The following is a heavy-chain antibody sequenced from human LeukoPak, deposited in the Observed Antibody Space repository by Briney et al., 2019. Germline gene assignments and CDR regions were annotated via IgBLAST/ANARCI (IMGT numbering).Heavy chain of an antibody. D-gene: IGHD6-19*01. CDR2: IIPIFGTA. Sequence: SVKVSCKASGGTFSSYAISWVRQAPGQGLEWMGGIIPIFGTANYAQKLQGRVTMTTDTSTSTAYMELRSLRSDDTAVYYCARGLAVAGAVFDYWGQGTLVTVSS. V-gene: IGHV1-69*05. CDR1: GGTFSSYA. J-gene: IGHJ4*02. CDR3: ARGLAVAGAVFDY.